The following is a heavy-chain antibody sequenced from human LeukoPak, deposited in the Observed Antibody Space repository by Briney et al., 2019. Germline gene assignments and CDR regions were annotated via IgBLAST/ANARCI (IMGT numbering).Heavy chain of an antibody. V-gene: IGHV3-33*01. D-gene: IGHD1-26*01. Sequence: GGSLRLSGAASGFIFSSYGMHWVRQAPGKGLEWVAVVWYDGSTRYYADFVKGRFTISRDNAKSTLFLQINSLSAEDTAVYYCARDVSGSLDYWGQGTLVTVSS. CDR2: VWYDGSTR. CDR3: ARDVSGSLDY. CDR1: GFIFSSYG. J-gene: IGHJ4*02.